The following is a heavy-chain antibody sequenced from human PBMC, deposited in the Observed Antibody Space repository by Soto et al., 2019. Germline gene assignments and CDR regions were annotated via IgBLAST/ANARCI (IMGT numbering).Heavy chain of an antibody. V-gene: IGHV3-21*01. CDR1: VFTFISYS. D-gene: IGHD4-17*01. CDR3: ARAGDYPDY. Sequence: GWSLRLSCASSVFTFISYSMNWVRQAPGKGLEWVSSISSSSSYIYYADSVKGRFTISRDNAKNSLYLQMNSLRAEDTAVYYCARAGDYPDYWGQGTLVTVSS. J-gene: IGHJ4*02. CDR2: ISSSSSYI.